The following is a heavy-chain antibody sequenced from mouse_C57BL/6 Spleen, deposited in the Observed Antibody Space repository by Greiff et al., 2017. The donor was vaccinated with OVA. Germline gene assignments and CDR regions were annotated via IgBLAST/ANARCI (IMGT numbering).Heavy chain of an antibody. Sequence: EVKLMESGEGLVKHGGSLKLSCAASGFTFSSYAMSWVRQTPEKRLEWVAYISSGGDYIYYADTVKGRFTISRDNARNTLYLQMSSLKSEDTAMYYCTRDSGYYFDYWGQGTTLTVSS. V-gene: IGHV5-9-1*02. CDR2: ISSGGDYI. CDR1: GFTFSSYA. CDR3: TRDSGYYFDY. J-gene: IGHJ2*01. D-gene: IGHD1-3*01.